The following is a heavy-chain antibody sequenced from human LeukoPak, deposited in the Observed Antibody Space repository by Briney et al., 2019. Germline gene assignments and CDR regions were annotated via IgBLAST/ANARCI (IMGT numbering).Heavy chain of an antibody. Sequence: SETLSLTCTVSGGSISSYYWSWVRQPPGKGLESIGYIYNSGSIKYNPSLKSRVTISVDTSRNQVSLKVSCVTAADTAMYYCASSTGSDAGFDYWGQGTLVTVSS. CDR2: IYNSGSI. J-gene: IGHJ4*02. CDR3: ASSTGSDAGFDY. V-gene: IGHV4-59*01. D-gene: IGHD4-11*01. CDR1: GGSISSYY.